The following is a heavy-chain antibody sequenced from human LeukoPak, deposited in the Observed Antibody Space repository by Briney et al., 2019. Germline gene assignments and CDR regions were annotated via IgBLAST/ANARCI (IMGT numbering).Heavy chain of an antibody. CDR1: GFTFSDYY. V-gene: IGHV3-11*01. Sequence: KPGGSLRLSCAASGFTFSDYYMSWIRQAPGKGLEWVSYTSSSGSTIYYADSVKGRFTISRDNAKNSLYLQMNSLRAEDTAVYYCARLYCSSTSCYQYYFDYWGQGTLVTVSS. CDR2: TSSSGSTI. J-gene: IGHJ4*02. CDR3: ARLYCSSTSCYQYYFDY. D-gene: IGHD2-2*01.